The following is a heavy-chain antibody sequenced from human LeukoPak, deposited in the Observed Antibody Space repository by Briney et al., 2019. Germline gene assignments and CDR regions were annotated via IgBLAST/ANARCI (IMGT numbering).Heavy chain of an antibody. Sequence: SETLSLTCTVSGGSISSYYWSWIRQPAGKGLEWIGRIYTSGSTNYNPSLKSRVTMSVDTSKNQFSLKLSSVTAADTAVCYCARGYYDILTGYIFFFDYWGQGTLVTVSS. D-gene: IGHD3-9*01. V-gene: IGHV4-4*07. J-gene: IGHJ4*02. CDR2: IYTSGST. CDR1: GGSISSYY. CDR3: ARGYYDILTGYIFFFDY.